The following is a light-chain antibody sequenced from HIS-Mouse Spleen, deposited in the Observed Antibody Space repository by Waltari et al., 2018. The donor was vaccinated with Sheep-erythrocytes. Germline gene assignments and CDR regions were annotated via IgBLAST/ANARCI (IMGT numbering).Light chain of an antibody. V-gene: IGLV3-1*01. CDR1: KLGDKY. J-gene: IGLJ2*01. Sequence: SYELTQPPSVSVSPGQTASITCSGDKLGDKYACWYQQKPGQSPVLVIYQASKRPSGIPERFSGSNAGNTDTLTISGTQAMDEADYYCQAWDSSTAVFGGGTKLTVL. CDR2: QAS. CDR3: QAWDSSTAV.